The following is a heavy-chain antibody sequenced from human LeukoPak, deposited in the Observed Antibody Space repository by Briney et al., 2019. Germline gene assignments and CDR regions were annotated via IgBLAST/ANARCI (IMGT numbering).Heavy chain of an antibody. CDR2: IYYSGTT. V-gene: IGHV4-39*01. J-gene: IGHJ4*02. CDR1: GGSISSSSSY. Sequence: PSETLSLTSTVSGGSISSSSSYWGWIRQPPGKGLEWIGSIYYSGTTYYNPSLKSRVTLSVDTSKNQFSRKPRSVTAADTAVYYGARMARGSHQIVGATRGGDYWGQGTLVTVSS. CDR3: ARMARGSHQIVGATRGGDY. D-gene: IGHD1-26*01.